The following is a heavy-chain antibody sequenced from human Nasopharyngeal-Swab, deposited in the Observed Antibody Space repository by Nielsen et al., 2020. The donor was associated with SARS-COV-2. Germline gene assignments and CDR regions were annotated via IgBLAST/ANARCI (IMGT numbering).Heavy chain of an antibody. V-gene: IGHV3-48*03. D-gene: IGHD2-2*01. Sequence: GGSLRLSCAASGFTFSSYEMNWVRQAPGKGLEWVSYISSSGSTIYYADSVKGRFTISRDNAKNSPYLQMNSLRAEDTAVYYCARDAYPGYIWGQETMVTVSS. CDR2: ISSSGSTI. CDR3: ARDAYPGYI. CDR1: GFTFSSYE. J-gene: IGHJ3*02.